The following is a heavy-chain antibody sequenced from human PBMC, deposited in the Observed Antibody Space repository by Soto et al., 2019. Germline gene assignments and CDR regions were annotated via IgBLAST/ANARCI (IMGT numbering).Heavy chain of an antibody. V-gene: IGHV1-18*01. J-gene: IGHJ4*02. CDR1: GYTFTSYG. CDR3: ARDTSSGGVFGTTVVGFDY. CDR2: ISAYNGNT. D-gene: IGHD4-17*01. Sequence: QVQLVQSGAEVKKPGASVKVSCQASGYTFTSYGISWVRQAPGQGLEWMGWISAYNGNTNYAQKLQGSVTMTTDTSKSPAYMELGSLRSDDTAVYYCARDTSSGGVFGTTVVGFDYWGQGTLVTVSS.